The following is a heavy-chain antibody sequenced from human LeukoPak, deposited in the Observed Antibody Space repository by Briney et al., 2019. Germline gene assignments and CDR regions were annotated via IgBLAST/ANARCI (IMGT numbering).Heavy chain of an antibody. Sequence: PSETLSLACTVSGGSISSGDYYWSWVRQAPGRGLEWVSSISGGDGSTYYADSVKGRFTISRDNPKNTLYLQMNSLRAEDTAVYYCATDYRGWHQLTYWGQGTLVTVSS. V-gene: IGHV3-23*01. CDR2: ISGGDGST. CDR3: ATDYRGWHQLTY. CDR1: GGSISSGDYY. J-gene: IGHJ4*02. D-gene: IGHD2-2*01.